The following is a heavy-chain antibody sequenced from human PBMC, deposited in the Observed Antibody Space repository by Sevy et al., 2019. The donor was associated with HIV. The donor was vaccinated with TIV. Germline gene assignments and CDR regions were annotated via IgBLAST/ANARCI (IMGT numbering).Heavy chain of an antibody. J-gene: IGHJ3*02. D-gene: IGHD5-12*01. CDR1: GFTFDDYA. Sequence: GGSLRLSCAASGFTFDDYAMHWVRQAPGKGLEWVSLISWDGGSTYYADSVKGRFTISRDNSKNSLYLQMNSLRAEDTAWYYCAKATNVDIVATLLSDAFDIWGQGTMVTVSS. CDR2: ISWDGGST. V-gene: IGHV3-43D*03. CDR3: AKATNVDIVATLLSDAFDI.